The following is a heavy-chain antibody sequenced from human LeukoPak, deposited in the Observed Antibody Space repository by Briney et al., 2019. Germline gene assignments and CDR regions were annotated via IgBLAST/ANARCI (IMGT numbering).Heavy chain of an antibody. J-gene: IGHJ4*02. D-gene: IGHD3-22*01. CDR3: AREGYDSNIYYKADY. CDR1: GGSINTYY. V-gene: IGHV4-59*01. Sequence: SETLSLTCTVSGGSINTYYWSWIRQPPGKGLEWIGYISYSGTTKCNPSLESRVTITIDTSKNQFSLKLSSVTAADTAVYYCAREGYDSNIYYKADYWGQGTLVTVSS. CDR2: ISYSGTT.